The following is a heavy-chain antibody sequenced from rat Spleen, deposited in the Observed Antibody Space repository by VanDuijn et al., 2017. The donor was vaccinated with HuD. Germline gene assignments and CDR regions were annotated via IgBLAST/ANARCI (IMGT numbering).Heavy chain of an antibody. D-gene: IGHD1-10*01. CDR2: ISSDGGRN. CDR1: GFTFSDYG. J-gene: IGHJ4*01. CDR3: ARHGGKNNRYVMDA. V-gene: IGHV5-29*01. Sequence: EVQLVESGGGLVQPGRSLKLSCAASGFTFSDYGMAWVRQAPTKGLEWVATISSDGGRNFYRDSVKGRFTISRDNAKTTLYLQMDGLRSEDTATYYCARHGGKNNRYVMDAWGQGASVTVSS.